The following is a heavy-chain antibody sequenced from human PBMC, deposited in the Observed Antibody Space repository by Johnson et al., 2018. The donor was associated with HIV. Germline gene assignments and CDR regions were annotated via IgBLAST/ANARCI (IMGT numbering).Heavy chain of an antibody. J-gene: IGHJ3*02. CDR2: ISYDGSNK. D-gene: IGHD6-13*01. CDR3: ARERIGYSSSGDAFDI. Sequence: QVQLVESGGGVVQPGRSLNLSCVASGFTFSNYAMHWVRQAPGKGLEWVAVISYDGSNKFYADSVMGRFTISRDNAQNTLYLQMNSLRAEDTAVYYCARERIGYSSSGDAFDIWGQGTMVTVSS. V-gene: IGHV3-30-3*01. CDR1: GFTFSNYA.